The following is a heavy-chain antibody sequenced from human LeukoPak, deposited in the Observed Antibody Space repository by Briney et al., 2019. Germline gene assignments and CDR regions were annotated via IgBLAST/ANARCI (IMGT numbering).Heavy chain of an antibody. J-gene: IGHJ4*02. CDR2: IRSEAYGGTT. V-gene: IGHV3-49*04. CDR3: TRGDWLDY. D-gene: IGHD3/OR15-3a*01. CDR1: GFTFGDYA. Sequence: GGSLRLSCTASGFTFGDYAMSWVRQAPGEGLEWVGFIRSEAYGGTTEYAASVKGRFTISRDDSKSIAYLQMNSLKTEDTAVYYCTRGDWLDYWGQGTLVTVSS.